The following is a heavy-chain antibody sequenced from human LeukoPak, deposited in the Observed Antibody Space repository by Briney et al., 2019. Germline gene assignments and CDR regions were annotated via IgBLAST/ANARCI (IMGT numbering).Heavy chain of an antibody. CDR2: IYTSGST. J-gene: IGHJ3*02. V-gene: IGHV4-4*07. Sequence: SETLSLTCTVSGGSISSYYWSWIRQPAGKGLEWIGRIYTSGSTNYNPSLKSRVTMSVDTSKNQFSLKLSSVPAADTAVYYCARDSGQRDYDFWSGYSMGAFDIWGQGTMVTVSS. D-gene: IGHD3-3*01. CDR3: ARDSGQRDYDFWSGYSMGAFDI. CDR1: GGSISSYY.